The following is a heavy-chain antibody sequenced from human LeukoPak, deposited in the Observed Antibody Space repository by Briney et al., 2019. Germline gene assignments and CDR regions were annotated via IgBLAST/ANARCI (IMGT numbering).Heavy chain of an antibody. CDR2: IYYSGST. CDR3: APYGDVLEWLFPS. CDR1: GGSISSSSYY. Sequence: PSETLSLTCTVSGGSISSSSYYWGWIRQPPGKGLEWIGSIYYSGSTYYNPSLKSRVTISVDTSKNQFSLKLSSVTAADTAVYYCAPYGDVLEWLFPSWGQGTLVTVSS. D-gene: IGHD3-3*01. V-gene: IGHV4-39*07. J-gene: IGHJ5*02.